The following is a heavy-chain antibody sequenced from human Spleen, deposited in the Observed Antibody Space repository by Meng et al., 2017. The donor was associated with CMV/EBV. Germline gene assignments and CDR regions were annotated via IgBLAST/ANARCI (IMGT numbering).Heavy chain of an antibody. Sequence: ESLSLTCALSGDSVSSNSAAWNWTRQSPSRGLEWLGRTYHRSKWYYDYAASVKSRITFKPDTSKNQFSLQLNPVPPDDTAVYYCAREVAGSKDYWGQGTLVTVSS. CDR3: AREVAGSKDY. CDR2: TYHRSKWYY. CDR1: GDSVSSNSAA. V-gene: IGHV6-1*01. J-gene: IGHJ4*02. D-gene: IGHD6-19*01.